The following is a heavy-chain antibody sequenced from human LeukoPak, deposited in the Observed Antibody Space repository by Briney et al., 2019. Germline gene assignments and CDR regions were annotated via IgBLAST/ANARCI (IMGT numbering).Heavy chain of an antibody. Sequence: SETLSLTCTVSGGSISSGGYYWSWIRQHPGKGLEWIGYIYYSGSTYYNPSLKSRVTISVDMSKNQFSLKVTSVTAADTAIYYCARKGGHFDYWGQGTLVTVSS. V-gene: IGHV4-31*03. D-gene: IGHD2-15*01. CDR1: GGSISSGGYY. CDR2: IYYSGST. J-gene: IGHJ4*02. CDR3: ARKGGHFDY.